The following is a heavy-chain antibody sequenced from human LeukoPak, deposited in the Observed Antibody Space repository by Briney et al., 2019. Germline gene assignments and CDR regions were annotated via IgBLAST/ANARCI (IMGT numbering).Heavy chain of an antibody. Sequence: GGSLRLSCAASGFTFSSYAMSWVRQAPGKGLEWVSAISGSGGSTYYADSVKGRFTISRDNSKNTLYLQMNSLRAEDTAVYYCAKDPGVVYDSSGYPAEEFDYWGQGTLVTVSS. CDR3: AKDPGVVYDSSGYPAEEFDY. CDR1: GFTFSSYA. J-gene: IGHJ4*02. V-gene: IGHV3-23*01. D-gene: IGHD3-22*01. CDR2: ISGSGGST.